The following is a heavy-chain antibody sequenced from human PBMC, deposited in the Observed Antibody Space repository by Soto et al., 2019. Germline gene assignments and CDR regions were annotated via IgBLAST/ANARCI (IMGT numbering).Heavy chain of an antibody. D-gene: IGHD4-17*01. Sequence: SETLSLTCTVSGGSITSYYWSWIRQPPGKGLEWIGYVYHSGITCYNPSLKSRVTISVDTSKNQFSLKLSSVTAADTAVYYCARLGGDYNWYFDLWGRGTVVTVSS. CDR1: GGSITSYY. CDR2: VYHSGIT. J-gene: IGHJ2*01. CDR3: ARLGGDYNWYFDL. V-gene: IGHV4-59*12.